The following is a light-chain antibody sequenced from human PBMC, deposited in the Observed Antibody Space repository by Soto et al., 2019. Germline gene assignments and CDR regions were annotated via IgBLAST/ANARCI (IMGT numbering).Light chain of an antibody. Sequence: EIVMTQSPATLSVSPGEGATLSCRASQSVSSKLAWYQQKPGQAPRLLIYGASTRATGIPARFSGSGSGTDFTLTISRLEPEDLAVYYCQQYGSSSWTFGQGTKVDI. CDR1: QSVSSK. CDR2: GAS. CDR3: QQYGSSSWT. J-gene: IGKJ1*01. V-gene: IGKV3-15*01.